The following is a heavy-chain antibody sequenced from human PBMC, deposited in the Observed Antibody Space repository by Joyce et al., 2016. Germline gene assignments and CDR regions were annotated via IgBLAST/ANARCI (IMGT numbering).Heavy chain of an antibody. J-gene: IGHJ6*02. V-gene: IGHV6-1*01. Sequence: QVQLRQSGPGLVKPSQTLSLTCAISGDSVSRNTAAWNWVRQSPSRGLEGLGREYEAAKWYNNYAVSVTGRITISPDTSKNQFALQLESVTPEDTAVYYCARDVAPHWLGYYYGVDVWGQGTTVTVSS. CDR2: EYEAAKWYN. CDR3: ARDVAPHWLGYYYGVDV. D-gene: IGHD3-22*01. CDR1: GDSVSRNTAA.